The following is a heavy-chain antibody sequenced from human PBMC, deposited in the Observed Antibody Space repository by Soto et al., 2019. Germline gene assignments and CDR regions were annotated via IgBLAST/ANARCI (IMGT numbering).Heavy chain of an antibody. CDR2: ISPYTDQT. Sequence: QVHLVQSGAEVRKPGASVKVSCKTSGYNFRSYGVSWVRQAPGQGFEWLGWISPYTDQTDYAQKFQGRLTLTTDTSTSTFYIDLRSLTSDDTAAYYCARDYHLVPRHGYGIDVWGQGTTVIVSS. CDR3: ARDYHLVPRHGYGIDV. CDR1: GYNFRSYG. D-gene: IGHD3-3*02. V-gene: IGHV1-18*01. J-gene: IGHJ6*02.